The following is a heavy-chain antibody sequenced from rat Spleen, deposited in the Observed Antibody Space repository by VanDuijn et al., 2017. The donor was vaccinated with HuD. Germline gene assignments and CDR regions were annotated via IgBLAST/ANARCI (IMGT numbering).Heavy chain of an antibody. CDR1: GFTFNNYW. Sequence: EVKLVESGGGLVQPGRSLTLSCVASGFTFNNYWMTWIRQAPGKGLEWGASIRTGGGNTYYRDSVKGRFTISRDDGERTLYLQMNSLRSEDTATYYCARQMPSTSYVMDALGQGASVTVSS. J-gene: IGHJ4*01. V-gene: IGHV5-31*01. D-gene: IGHD1-10*01. CDR3: ARQMPSTSYVMDA. CDR2: IRTGGGNT.